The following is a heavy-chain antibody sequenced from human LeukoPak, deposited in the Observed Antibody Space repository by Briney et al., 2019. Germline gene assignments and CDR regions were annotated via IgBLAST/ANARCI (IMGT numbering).Heavy chain of an antibody. CDR2: VYHSGST. D-gene: IGHD6-6*01. CDR1: GDSISSYY. V-gene: IGHV4-4*07. J-gene: IGHJ2*01. Sequence: SETLSLTCTVSGDSISSYYWCWIRQPAGKGLEWIGRVYHSGSTNHNPSLKSRVTMSVDTSKNQCSLKLSSVTAADTAVYYCARDSRSSSVWYFDVWGRGTLVTVSS. CDR3: ARDSRSSSVWYFDV.